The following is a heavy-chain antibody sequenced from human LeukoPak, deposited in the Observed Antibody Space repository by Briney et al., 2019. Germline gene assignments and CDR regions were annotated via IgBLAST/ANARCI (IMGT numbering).Heavy chain of an antibody. CDR3: ARVQRGGLAATFDY. CDR1: GYTFTSYG. CDR2: ISAYNGNT. D-gene: IGHD2-15*01. V-gene: IGHV1-18*01. J-gene: IGHJ4*02. Sequence: ASVKVSCKASGYTFTSYGISWVRQAPGQGLEWMGWISAYNGNTNYAQKLQGRVTMTRDTSISTAYMELSRLRSDDTAVYYCARVQRGGLAATFDYWGQGTLVTVSS.